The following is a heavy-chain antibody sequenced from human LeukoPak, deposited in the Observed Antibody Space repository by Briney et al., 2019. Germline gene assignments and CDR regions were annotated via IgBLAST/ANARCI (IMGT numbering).Heavy chain of an antibody. Sequence: GGSLRLSCVGSGFTSSSYGMNWVRQAPGKGLEWVSYISSSGSAIHYADSVKGRFTISRDNAKNSLFLQMNSLRADDTAVYYCAREYITSSGRASDIWGQGSMVTVSS. CDR3: AREYITSSGRASDI. CDR2: ISSSGSAI. J-gene: IGHJ3*02. CDR1: GFTSSSYG. D-gene: IGHD6-6*01. V-gene: IGHV3-48*01.